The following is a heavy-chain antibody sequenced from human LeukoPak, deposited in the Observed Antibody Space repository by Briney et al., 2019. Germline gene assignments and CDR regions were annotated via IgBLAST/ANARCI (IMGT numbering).Heavy chain of an antibody. J-gene: IGHJ4*02. D-gene: IGHD3-22*01. CDR3: ARKYYYDSSGYYFDY. Sequence: GGSLRLSCAASGFTFCGYSMNWVRQAPGKGLEWVSSISSSSSYIYYADSVKGRFTISRDNAKNSLYLQMNSLRAEDTAVYYCARKYYYDSSGYYFDYWGQGTLVTVSS. CDR2: ISSSSSYI. V-gene: IGHV3-21*01. CDR1: GFTFCGYS.